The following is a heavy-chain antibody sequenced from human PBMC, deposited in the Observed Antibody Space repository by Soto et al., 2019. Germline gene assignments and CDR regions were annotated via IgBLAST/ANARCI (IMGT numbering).Heavy chain of an antibody. J-gene: IGHJ5*02. Sequence: QVQLVQSGAEVKKPGSPVKVSCEASGGTCSSYSFSWVRQATVERLEWVGEVCPILNMANYAQRFQGRVTITADKSTSTVYMEMSSLRSDDTAVYYCARGGAVVVPGAVDRHNWFDPWGQGTLLTVSS. CDR3: ARGGAVVVPGAVDRHNWFDP. V-gene: IGHV1-69*02. D-gene: IGHD2-2*01. CDR2: VCPILNMA. CDR1: GGTCSSYS.